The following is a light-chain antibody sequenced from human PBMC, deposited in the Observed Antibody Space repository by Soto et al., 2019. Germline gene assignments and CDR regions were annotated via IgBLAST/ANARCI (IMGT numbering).Light chain of an antibody. CDR1: STDIGGPF. Sequence: QSVLTQPPSASGTPGQRITLSCSGGSTDIGGPFVYWYQHLPGTAPKLLIYRNNQRPSGVPDRFSGSKSGTSASLAISGLRSGDEGDYYCAAWDGSLSGPVFGGGTKLTVL. J-gene: IGLJ3*02. V-gene: IGLV1-47*01. CDR3: AAWDGSLSGPV. CDR2: RNN.